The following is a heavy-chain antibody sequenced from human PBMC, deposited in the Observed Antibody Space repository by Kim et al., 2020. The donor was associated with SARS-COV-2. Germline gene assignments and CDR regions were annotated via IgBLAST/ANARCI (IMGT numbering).Heavy chain of an antibody. CDR3: ARQSLLWFGPGVFDI. CDR1: GFTVSSNY. CDR2: IYSGGST. D-gene: IGHD3-10*01. V-gene: IGHV3-53*04. Sequence: GGSLRLSCAASGFTVSSNYMSWVRQAPGKGLEWVSVIYSGGSTYYADSVKGRFTISRHNSKNTLYLQMNSLRAEDTAVYYCARQSLLWFGPGVFDIWGQGTMVTVSS. J-gene: IGHJ3*02.